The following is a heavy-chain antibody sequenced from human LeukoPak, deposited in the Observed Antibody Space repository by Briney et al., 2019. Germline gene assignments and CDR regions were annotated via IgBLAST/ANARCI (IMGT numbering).Heavy chain of an antibody. V-gene: IGHV1-69*04. CDR1: GGTFSSYA. D-gene: IGHD1-26*01. Sequence: GASVKVSCKASGGTFSSYAISWVRQAPGQGLEWMGRIIPILGIANYAQKFQGRVTITADKSTSTAYMELSSLRSEDTAAYYCARLYSGSYYYFDYWGQGTLVTVSS. CDR3: ARLYSGSYYYFDY. CDR2: IIPILGIA. J-gene: IGHJ4*02.